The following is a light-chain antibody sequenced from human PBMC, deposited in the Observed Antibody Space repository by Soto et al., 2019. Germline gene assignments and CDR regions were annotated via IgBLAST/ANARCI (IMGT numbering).Light chain of an antibody. V-gene: IGKV3-11*01. Sequence: IVLTQSPATLSLSPGERDTLSCRASPSVTNFLAWYQQKPGQAPRLLIYGAFNRATGIPARFSGSESGTDFTLTISSLEPEDSAVYYCQQRNVWPPVTFGQGARLEIK. CDR3: QQRNVWPPVT. CDR1: PSVTNF. J-gene: IGKJ5*01. CDR2: GAF.